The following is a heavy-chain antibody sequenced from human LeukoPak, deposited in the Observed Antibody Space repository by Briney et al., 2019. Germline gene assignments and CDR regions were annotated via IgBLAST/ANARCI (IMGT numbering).Heavy chain of an antibody. Sequence: ASMKVSCKASGYSFTGYYMHWVRQAPGQGLEWMGCINPNSGGTNYAQKFQGRVTMTRDTSISTAYMELSRLRSDDTAVYYCARVMVKGYCSSTSCYYYGMDVWGQGTTVTVSS. V-gene: IGHV1-2*02. CDR2: INPNSGGT. CDR3: ARVMVKGYCSSTSCYYYGMDV. D-gene: IGHD2-2*01. J-gene: IGHJ6*02. CDR1: GYSFTGYY.